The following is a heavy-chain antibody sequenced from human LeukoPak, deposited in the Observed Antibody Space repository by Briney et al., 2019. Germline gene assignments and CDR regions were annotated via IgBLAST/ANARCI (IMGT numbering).Heavy chain of an antibody. Sequence: SETLSLTCTVSGGSISSYYWSWIRQPPGKGLEWIGYIHTSGSTNYNPSLKSRVTISVDTSKNQFSLKLSSVTAADTAVYYCASSPGYSSGWPHYYYYMDVWGKGTTVTVSS. D-gene: IGHD6-19*01. CDR1: GGSISSYY. J-gene: IGHJ6*03. V-gene: IGHV4-4*09. CDR3: ASSPGYSSGWPHYYYYMDV. CDR2: IHTSGST.